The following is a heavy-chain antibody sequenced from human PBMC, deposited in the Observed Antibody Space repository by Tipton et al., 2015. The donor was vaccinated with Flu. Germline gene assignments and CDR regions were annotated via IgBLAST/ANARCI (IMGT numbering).Heavy chain of an antibody. CDR3: AHHTTIGGSWYHGLDY. CDR1: GFSLTTSGVG. J-gene: IGHJ4*02. D-gene: IGHD6-13*01. Sequence: LVKPTQTLTLTCTVSGFSLTTSGVGVGWIRQPPGKALEWLALIYWDEDKRYNPSLKSRLTITKDTSKNQVVLTMTNMDPVDTATYFCAHHTTIGGSWYHGLDYWGQGTLVTVSS. V-gene: IGHV2-5*02. CDR2: IYWDEDK.